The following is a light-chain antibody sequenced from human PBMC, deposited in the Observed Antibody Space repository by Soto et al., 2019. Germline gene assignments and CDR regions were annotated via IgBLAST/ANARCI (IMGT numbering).Light chain of an antibody. CDR1: SRDVGNYNY. CDR2: EVS. Sequence: QSVLTQPASVSGSPGQSITISCTGTSRDVGNYNYVSWYQQDPGKAPKLIIYEVSTRPSGVSSRFSGSKSDNTASLTISGLQAEDEADYYCSSYTSTTPLYVFGTGTKVTVL. J-gene: IGLJ1*01. CDR3: SSYTSTTPLYV. V-gene: IGLV2-14*01.